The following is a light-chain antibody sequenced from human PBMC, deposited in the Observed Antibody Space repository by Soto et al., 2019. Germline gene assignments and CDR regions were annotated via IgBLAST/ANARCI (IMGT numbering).Light chain of an antibody. CDR2: QDD. J-gene: IGLJ2*01. V-gene: IGLV3-1*01. CDR1: KLGQTY. Sequence: SSELTQPPSVSVSPGQTATITCSGDKLGQTYACWYQQKPGQSPVLVIYQDDKLPSWIPERFSGSNSGNTATLTISETQAMDEADYYCQAWDTTVVFGGGTKLTVL. CDR3: QAWDTTVV.